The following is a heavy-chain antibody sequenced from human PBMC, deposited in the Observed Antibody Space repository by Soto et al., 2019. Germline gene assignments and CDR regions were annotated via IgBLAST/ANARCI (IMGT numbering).Heavy chain of an antibody. CDR1: GGTFSTSA. Sequence: QVQLVQSGAEVKKPGSSVKVSCKASGGTFSTSAISWVRQAPGQGLEWVGGIMPVVATPDYAQNFQGRVTITADESTTTAYLELTSLRTDDTAVYYCARDKDRQQLGGNYYYILDVWGQGTAITVSS. J-gene: IGHJ6*02. CDR2: IMPVVATP. CDR3: ARDKDRQQLGGNYYYILDV. D-gene: IGHD3-3*02. V-gene: IGHV1-69*12.